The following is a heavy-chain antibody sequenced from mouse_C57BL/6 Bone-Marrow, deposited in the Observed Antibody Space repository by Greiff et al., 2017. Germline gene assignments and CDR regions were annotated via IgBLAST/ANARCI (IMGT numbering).Heavy chain of an antibody. CDR3: ARRGYYGSSRFDY. J-gene: IGHJ2*01. V-gene: IGHV1-55*01. CDR1: GYTFTSYW. Sequence: QVQLKQPGAELVKPGASVKMSCKASGYTFTSYWITWVKQRPGQGLEWIGDIYPGSGSTNYNAKFKSKATLTVDTSSSTAYMPLSSLTSEDSAVYYCARRGYYGSSRFDYWGQGTTLTVSS. CDR2: IYPGSGST. D-gene: IGHD1-1*01.